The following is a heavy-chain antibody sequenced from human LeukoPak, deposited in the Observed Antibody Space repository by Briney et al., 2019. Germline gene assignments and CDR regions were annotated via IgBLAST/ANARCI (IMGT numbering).Heavy chain of an antibody. CDR1: GFTFSSYS. CDR2: ISSSSSYI. Sequence: GGSVRLSCAASGFTFSSYSMNWVRQAPGKGLEWVSSISSSSSYIYYADPVKGRFTISRDSAKNSLYLQMNSLRAEDTAVYYCVAAAGTWGYFDLWGRGTLVTVSS. CDR3: VAAAGTWGYFDL. V-gene: IGHV3-21*01. D-gene: IGHD6-13*01. J-gene: IGHJ2*01.